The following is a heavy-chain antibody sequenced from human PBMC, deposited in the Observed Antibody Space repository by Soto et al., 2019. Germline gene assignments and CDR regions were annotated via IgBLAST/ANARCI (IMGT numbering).Heavy chain of an antibody. CDR3: APLLRFGELYY. D-gene: IGHD3-10*01. CDR1: GFTFSSYV. Sequence: EVQLLESGGDLVQPGGSLRLSCAASGFTFSSYVMSWVRQAPGKGLEWVSVISGSGGSTYYADSVKGRFTISRDNSKNSLYLQMNSLRAEGMAVYYCAPLLRFGELYYWGEGTLVTVSS. CDR2: ISGSGGST. J-gene: IGHJ4*02. V-gene: IGHV3-23*01.